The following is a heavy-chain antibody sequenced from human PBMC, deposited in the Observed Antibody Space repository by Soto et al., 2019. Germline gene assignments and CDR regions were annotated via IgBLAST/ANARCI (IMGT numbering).Heavy chain of an antibody. Sequence: SETLSLTCAVSGYSISSGYYCGWIRQPPGKGLEWIGSIYHSGSTYYNPSLKSRVTISVDTSKNQFSLKLSSVTAADTAVYYCARDHRTVTTYYYYGMDVWGQGTTVTVS. CDR1: GYSISSGYY. CDR2: IYHSGST. J-gene: IGHJ6*02. D-gene: IGHD4-4*01. V-gene: IGHV4-38-2*02. CDR3: ARDHRTVTTYYYYGMDV.